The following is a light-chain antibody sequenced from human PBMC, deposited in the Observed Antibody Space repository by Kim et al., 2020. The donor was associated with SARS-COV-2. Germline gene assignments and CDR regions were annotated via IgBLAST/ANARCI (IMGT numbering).Light chain of an antibody. CDR2: GAS. CDR1: QTVNANF. CDR3: QQHGASPSYA. J-gene: IGKJ2*01. V-gene: IGKV3-20*01. Sequence: EIVLTQSPGTLSLSPGERATLSCRASQTVNANFLAWYQKKPGQAPRVVIYGASSRPAGVPDRFVGSGSGTDFTLTINSVEAEDFAVYYCQQHGASPSYAFGQGTKLEI.